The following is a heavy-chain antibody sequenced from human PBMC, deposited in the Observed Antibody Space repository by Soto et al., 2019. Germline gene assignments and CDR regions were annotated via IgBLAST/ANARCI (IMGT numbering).Heavy chain of an antibody. D-gene: IGHD3-10*01. Sequence: GASVKVSCKASGYTFTSYDINWVRQATGQGLEWMEWMNPNSGNTDYAQKFQGRVTMTRNTSTSTAYMELSSLRSEDTAVYYCAVIYGSGTEAFDYWGQGTLVTVSS. CDR2: MNPNSGNT. CDR1: GYTFTSYD. J-gene: IGHJ4*02. V-gene: IGHV1-8*01. CDR3: AVIYGSGTEAFDY.